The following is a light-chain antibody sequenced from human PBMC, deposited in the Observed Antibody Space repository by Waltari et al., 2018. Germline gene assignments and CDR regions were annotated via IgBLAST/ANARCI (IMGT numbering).Light chain of an antibody. V-gene: IGLV3-21*02. CDR3: QVWDSSSDHYV. Sequence: SYVLTQPPSVSVVPGQTARITCGGNNIRSKSVHWYQQKPGQAPVLVVYDDSARPSGIPERFSGSNSGITATLTISRVEAGDEADYYCQVWDSSSDHYVFGTGTKVTVL. CDR2: DDS. CDR1: NIRSKS. J-gene: IGLJ1*01.